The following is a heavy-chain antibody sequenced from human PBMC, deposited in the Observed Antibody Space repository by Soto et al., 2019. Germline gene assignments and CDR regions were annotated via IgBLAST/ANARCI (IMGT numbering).Heavy chain of an antibody. D-gene: IGHD6-13*01. CDR1: GFTFSSYG. CDR2: IWYDGSNK. J-gene: IGHJ4*02. Sequence: QVQLVESGGGVVQPGRSLRLSCAASGFTFSSYGMHWVRQAPGKGLEWVAVIWYDGSNKYYADSVKGRFTISRDNSKNTLYLQMKGLRAADTAVYSCARDWGIAAAGYYFDYWGQGTLVTVSS. CDR3: ARDWGIAAAGYYFDY. V-gene: IGHV3-33*01.